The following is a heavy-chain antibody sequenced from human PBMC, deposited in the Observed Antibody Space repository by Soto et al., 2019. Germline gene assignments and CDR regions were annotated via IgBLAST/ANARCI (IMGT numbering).Heavy chain of an antibody. CDR3: VSGITIFGVGYGMDV. CDR2: ISVHNGYT. D-gene: IGHD3-3*01. V-gene: IGHV1-18*01. CDR1: GYTFRSHG. Sequence: ASVKVSCKASGYTFRSHGITWVRQAPGQGLEWMGWISVHNGYTDYAEKFQGRVTMIANTSTRPAVLELRTLISDDTALYYCVSGITIFGVGYGMDVWGQGTMVTV. J-gene: IGHJ6*02.